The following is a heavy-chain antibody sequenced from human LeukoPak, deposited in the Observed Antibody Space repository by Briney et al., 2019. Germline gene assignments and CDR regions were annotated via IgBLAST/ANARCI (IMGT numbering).Heavy chain of an antibody. V-gene: IGHV3-13*01. CDR3: ARELRTAAGFDAFDI. D-gene: IGHD6-13*01. CDR2: IGTIGDT. CDR1: GFTVSSNY. Sequence: GGSLRLSCAASGFTVSSNYMSWVRQAPGKGLEWVSAIGTIGDTYYSDSVKGRFTISRENAKNSLYLQMNSLGAGDTAVYYCARELRTAAGFDAFDIWGQGTRVTVSS. J-gene: IGHJ3*02.